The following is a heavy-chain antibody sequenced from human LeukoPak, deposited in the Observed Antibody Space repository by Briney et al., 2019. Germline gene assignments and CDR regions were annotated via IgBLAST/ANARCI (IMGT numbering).Heavy chain of an antibody. V-gene: IGHV4-39*01. Sequence: PSETLSLTCTVSGGSISSGSYYWGWIRQPPGKGLEWIGSIYYSGSTYYNPSLKSRVTISVDTSKNQFSLKLSSVTAADTAVYYCARHIGGRYYYYYMDVWGKGTTVTISS. CDR1: GGSISSGSYY. CDR3: ARHIGGRYYYYYMDV. J-gene: IGHJ6*03. D-gene: IGHD3-16*02. CDR2: IYYSGST.